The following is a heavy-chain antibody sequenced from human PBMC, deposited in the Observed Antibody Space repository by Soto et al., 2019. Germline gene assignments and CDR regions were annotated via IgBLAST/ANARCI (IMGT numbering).Heavy chain of an antibody. CDR3: ARQGVALELDI. J-gene: IGHJ4*02. D-gene: IGHD2-21*01. CDR2: IRNKVNGYAT. V-gene: IGHV3-73*01. Sequence: EVQLVDSGGGLVQPGGSLKLSCAASGFTFNIAAIHWVRQASGKGLEWVGLIRNKVNGYATAYAPSVKGRITVSRDDSKNMAFLDMNSLKPEDTAVYYCARQGVALELDIWGQGTLVTVSS. CDR1: GFTFNIAA.